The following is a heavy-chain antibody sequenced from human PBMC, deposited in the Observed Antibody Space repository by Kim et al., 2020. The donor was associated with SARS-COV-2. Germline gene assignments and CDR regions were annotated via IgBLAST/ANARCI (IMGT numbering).Heavy chain of an antibody. J-gene: IGHJ4*02. D-gene: IGHD1-26*01. CDR2: ISSSSSYI. CDR3: ATTTVRPGIQWELLNNY. CDR1: GFTFSSYS. V-gene: IGHV3-21*01. Sequence: GGSLRLSCAASGFTFSSYSMNWVRQAPGKGLEWVSSISSSSSYIYYADSVKGRFTISRDNAKNSLYLQMNSLRAENTAVYYCATTTVRPGIQWELLNNYWGQGTLVTVSS.